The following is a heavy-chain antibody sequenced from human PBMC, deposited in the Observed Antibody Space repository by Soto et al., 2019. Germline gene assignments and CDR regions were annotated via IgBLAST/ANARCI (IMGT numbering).Heavy chain of an antibody. CDR2: ISGDNGNT. CDR1: GYTFTTYG. Sequence: QVQLVQSGTEVKKPGASVKVSCKASGYTFTTYGINWVRQAPGQGLEWMGWISGDNGNTKYAQKLQGRVTMTTDTSTSNAYMELRSLRSDDTAVYYCARESVEKSSDYWGQGTLVTVSP. V-gene: IGHV1-18*01. D-gene: IGHD3-3*01. CDR3: ARESVEKSSDY. J-gene: IGHJ4*02.